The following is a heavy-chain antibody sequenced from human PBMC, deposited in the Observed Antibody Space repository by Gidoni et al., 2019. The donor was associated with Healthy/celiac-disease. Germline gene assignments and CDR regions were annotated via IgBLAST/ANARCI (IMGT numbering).Heavy chain of an antibody. Sequence: QVQLVQSGAEVKKPGSSVQVSCKAAGGTFSSYAISWVRQAPGQGLEWMGGIIPILGTANYAQKFQGRVTITADESTSTAYMELSSLRSEDTAVYYCARDRVSSSWYYYYGMDVWGQGTTVTVSS. CDR2: IIPILGTA. V-gene: IGHV1-69*01. D-gene: IGHD6-13*01. J-gene: IGHJ6*02. CDR1: GGTFSSYA. CDR3: ARDRVSSSWYYYYGMDV.